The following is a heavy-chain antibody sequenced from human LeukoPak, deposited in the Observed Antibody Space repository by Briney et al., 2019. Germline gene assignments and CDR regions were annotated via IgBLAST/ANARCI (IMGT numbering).Heavy chain of an antibody. V-gene: IGHV3-7*03. Sequence: GGSLRLSCVVSGFTFSDYWVNWVRQAPGKGLERVASIRQDGGEKSYVDSVKGRFTISRDNTRNSLYLQMSSLRAEDTAVYYCARDGTAAGLYFDLWGQGTRVTVSS. CDR3: ARDGTAAGLYFDL. CDR2: IRQDGGEK. CDR1: GFTFSDYW. J-gene: IGHJ4*01. D-gene: IGHD6-13*01.